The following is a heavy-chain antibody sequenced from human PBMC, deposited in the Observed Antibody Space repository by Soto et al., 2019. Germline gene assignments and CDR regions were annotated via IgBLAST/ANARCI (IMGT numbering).Heavy chain of an antibody. CDR1: GFTFSDHY. CDR3: AREQTGVIDAFDI. D-gene: IGHD1-1*01. Sequence: GGSLRLSCAASGFTFSDHYMDWVRQAPGKGLEWVGRTRNKANSYTTEYAASVKGRFTISRDDSKNSLYLQMNSLKTEDTAVYYCAREQTGVIDAFDIWGQGTMVTVSS. J-gene: IGHJ3*02. V-gene: IGHV3-72*01. CDR2: TRNKANSYTT.